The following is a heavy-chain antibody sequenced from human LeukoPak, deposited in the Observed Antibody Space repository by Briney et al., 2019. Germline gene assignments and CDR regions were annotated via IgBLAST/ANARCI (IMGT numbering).Heavy chain of an antibody. V-gene: IGHV1-69*13. CDR2: IIPIFGTA. CDR3: ASGGATITQRYFDL. J-gene: IGHJ2*01. D-gene: IGHD1-26*01. Sequence: ASVKVSCKASGGTFNSYAISWVRQAPGQGLEWMGGIIPIFGTANYAQKFQGRVTITADESTSTAYMELSSLRSEDTAVYYCASGGATITQRYFDLWGRGTLVTVSS. CDR1: GGTFNSYA.